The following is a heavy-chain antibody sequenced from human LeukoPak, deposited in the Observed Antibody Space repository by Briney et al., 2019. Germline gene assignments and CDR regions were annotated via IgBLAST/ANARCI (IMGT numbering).Heavy chain of an antibody. D-gene: IGHD6-19*01. CDR3: ARDGYSSGNDAFDI. V-gene: IGHV1-69*05. J-gene: IGHJ3*02. CDR2: IIPIFGTA. Sequence: SVKVSCKASGGTFSSYAISWVRQAPGQGLEWMGRIIPIFGTANYAQKFQGRVTITTDESTSTAYMELSSLRPEDTAVYYCARDGYSSGNDAFDIWGQGTMVTVSS. CDR1: GGTFSSYA.